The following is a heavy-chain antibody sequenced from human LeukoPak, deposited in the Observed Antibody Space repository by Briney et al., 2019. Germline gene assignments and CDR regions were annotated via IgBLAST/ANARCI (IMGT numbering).Heavy chain of an antibody. D-gene: IGHD3-10*01. CDR3: ASRQLYYYGSGRRDY. Sequence: SETLSLTCTVSGGSLSGSSYYWGWIRQPPGKGLEWIGSIYYSGNNYYNPSLKSRVTISVDTSKNQFSLKLSSVTAADTAVYYCASRQLYYYGSGRRDYWGQGTLVTVSS. CDR1: GGSLSGSSYY. J-gene: IGHJ4*02. V-gene: IGHV4-39*01. CDR2: IYYSGNN.